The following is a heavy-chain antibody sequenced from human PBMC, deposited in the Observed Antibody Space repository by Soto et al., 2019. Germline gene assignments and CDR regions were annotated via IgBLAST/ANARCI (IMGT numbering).Heavy chain of an antibody. CDR3: ANHRRYGMDV. CDR2: ISYDGSNK. Sequence: QVQLVESGGGVVQPGRSLRLSCAASGFTFSSYGMHWVRQAPGKGLEWVAVISYDGSNKYYADSVKGRFTISRDNSKNTLYLQMNSLRAEDTAVYYCANHRRYGMDVWGQGTTVTVSS. J-gene: IGHJ6*02. CDR1: GFTFSSYG. V-gene: IGHV3-30*18.